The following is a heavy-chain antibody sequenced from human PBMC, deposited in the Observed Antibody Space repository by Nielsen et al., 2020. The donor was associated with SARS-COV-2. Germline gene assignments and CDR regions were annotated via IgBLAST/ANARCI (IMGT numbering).Heavy chain of an antibody. CDR2: ISWNSGSA. D-gene: IGHD2-21*02. CDR3: ARASCGGDCPPDY. CDR1: VFTFDDYT. V-gene: IGHV3-43*01. J-gene: IGHJ4*02. Sequence: GGSLRLSCAASVFTFDDYTMYWVRQPPGKGLEWVSLISWNSGSAFYADSVQGRFTISRDNNGNSLYLQMDRLKTEDTAIYFCARASCGGDCPPDYWGQGTLVTVSS.